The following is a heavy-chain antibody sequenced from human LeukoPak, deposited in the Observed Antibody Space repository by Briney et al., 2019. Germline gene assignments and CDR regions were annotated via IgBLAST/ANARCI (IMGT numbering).Heavy chain of an antibody. CDR2: INPDSGGT. Sequence: GASVKVSCKASGYTFTGYYMHWVRQAPGQGLEWMGWINPDSGGTSYAQKFQVRVTMTRDMSTSTVYMELSSLRSEDTAVYYCARDYYDSSGYYSTRVYYYYMDVWGKGTTVTVSS. CDR1: GYTFTGYY. V-gene: IGHV1-2*02. CDR3: ARDYYDSSGYYSTRVYYYYMDV. D-gene: IGHD3-22*01. J-gene: IGHJ6*03.